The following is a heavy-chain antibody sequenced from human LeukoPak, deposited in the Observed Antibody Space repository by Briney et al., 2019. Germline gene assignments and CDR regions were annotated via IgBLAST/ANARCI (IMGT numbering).Heavy chain of an antibody. J-gene: IGHJ4*02. Sequence: PGRSLRLSCAASGFTFNYYGVHWVRQAPGKGLEWVALISYDGSNKYYADSVKGRFTLSRDNSKNTLYLQMNSLRAEDTAGYYCAKRDTCGGDCYYFDYWGQGTLVTVSS. D-gene: IGHD2-21*01. V-gene: IGHV3-30*18. CDR2: ISYDGSNK. CDR3: AKRDTCGGDCYYFDY. CDR1: GFTFNYYG.